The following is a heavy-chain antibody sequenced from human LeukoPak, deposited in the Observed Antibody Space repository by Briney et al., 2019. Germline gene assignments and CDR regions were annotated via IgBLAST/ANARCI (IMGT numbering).Heavy chain of an antibody. J-gene: IGHJ4*02. Sequence: GGSLRLSCAASGLTFSNYAISWVRQAPGKGLEWVSSVSSLGISPYYADSVKGRFTISRDNSKNTLYLQMNSLRAEDTAVYYCAKGMGSRATNYYWGQGTLVIVSS. CDR1: GLTFSNYA. CDR3: AKGMGSRATNYY. CDR2: VSSLGISP. V-gene: IGHV3-23*01. D-gene: IGHD1-26*01.